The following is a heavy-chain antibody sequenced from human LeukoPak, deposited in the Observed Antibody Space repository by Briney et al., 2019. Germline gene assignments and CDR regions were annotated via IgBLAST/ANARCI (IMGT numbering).Heavy chain of an antibody. V-gene: IGHV3-11*04. CDR3: ARTIVVVPAAMRYYYGMDV. D-gene: IGHD2-2*01. J-gene: IGHJ6*02. Sequence: GGSLRLSCAASGFTFSDYYMGWIRQAPGKGLEWVSYISSSGSTIYYADSVKGRFTISRDNAKNSLYLQMNTLRAEDTAVYYCARTIVVVPAAMRYYYGMDVWGQGTTVTVSS. CDR1: GFTFSDYY. CDR2: ISSSGSTI.